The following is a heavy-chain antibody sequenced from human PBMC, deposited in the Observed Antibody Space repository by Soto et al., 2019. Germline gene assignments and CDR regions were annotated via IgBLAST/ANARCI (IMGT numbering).Heavy chain of an antibody. D-gene: IGHD3-16*01. J-gene: IGHJ4*02. CDR3: ARDRPYYDRVQGGFDY. V-gene: IGHV3-33*01. CDR2: IWYDGSNK. CDR1: GFTCSRHG. Sequence: GGSLRLSCAASGFTCSRHGMHWVRQAPGKGLEWVAVIWYDGSNKYYADSVKGRFTITRDNSKNTLYLQMNSLRAEDTAVYYCARDRPYYDRVQGGFDYWGQGTLVTVSS.